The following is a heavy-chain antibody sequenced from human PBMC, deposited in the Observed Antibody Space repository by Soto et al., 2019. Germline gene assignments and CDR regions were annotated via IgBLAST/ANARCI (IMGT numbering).Heavy chain of an antibody. CDR1: GYIFNNFG. J-gene: IGHJ4*02. CDR3: ARDIDYDIDY. D-gene: IGHD4-17*01. V-gene: IGHV1-18*01. Sequence: QVQLVQSGAEVQKPGASVKVSCKASGYIFNNFGISWVRQAPGQGLEWMGWIYSKEGKINFAQKFQGRVTMTTDTSTSTGYIELRSLRFDDSAVYCCARDIDYDIDYWGKGTLVTVSS. CDR2: IYSKEGKI.